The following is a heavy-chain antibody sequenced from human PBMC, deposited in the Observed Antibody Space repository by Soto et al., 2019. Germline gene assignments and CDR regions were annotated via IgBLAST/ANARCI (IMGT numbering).Heavy chain of an antibody. CDR3: ARNDYIWGAHHQFDP. J-gene: IGHJ5*02. V-gene: IGHV1-8*02. Sequence: GASVKVSCKASGYTFTSYGISWVRQAPGQGLEWMGWMNPNSGNTGYAQKFQGRVTMTRNTSISTAYMELSSLRSEDTAMYYCARNDYIWGAHHQFDPWGQGTLVTVSS. D-gene: IGHD3-16*01. CDR2: MNPNSGNT. CDR1: GYTFTSYG.